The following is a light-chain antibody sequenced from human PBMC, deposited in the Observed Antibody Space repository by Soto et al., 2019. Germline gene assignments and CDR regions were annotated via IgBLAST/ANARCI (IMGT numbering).Light chain of an antibody. CDR2: GAS. CDR3: QQYDNWPPT. CDR1: QSVRSN. J-gene: IGKJ5*01. V-gene: IGKV3D-15*01. Sequence: EIVMTQSPATLSMSPGERDPLSCRARQSVRSNLAWYPQKPGQAPRLLIYGASTRATGIPARFSGSGSGTEFTLTINSLQSEDFVVYYCQQYDNWPPTFGQGTRLEI.